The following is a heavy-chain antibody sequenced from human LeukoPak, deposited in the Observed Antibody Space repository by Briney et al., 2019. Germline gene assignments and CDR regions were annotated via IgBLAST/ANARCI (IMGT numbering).Heavy chain of an antibody. J-gene: IGHJ4*02. Sequence: GGSLRLSCAASGFTVSSNYMSWVRQAPGKGLEWVSVIYSGGSTYYADSVKGRFTISRDNSKNTLYLQMNSLRAEDTAVYYCARGAAAVVFAYWGQGTLVTVSS. CDR2: IYSGGST. D-gene: IGHD6-13*01. V-gene: IGHV3-53*01. CDR3: ARGAAAVVFAY. CDR1: GFTVSSNY.